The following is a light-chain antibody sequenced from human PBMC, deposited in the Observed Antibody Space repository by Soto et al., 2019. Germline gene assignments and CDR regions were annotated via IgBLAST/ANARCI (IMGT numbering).Light chain of an antibody. CDR2: EVS. CDR3: SSYTSSSTLEV. CDR1: RSDVGGYNY. Sequence: QSALTQPASVSGSPGQSNTISCTGTRSDVGGYNYVSWYQQHPGKAPKLMIYEVSNRPSGVSNRFSGSKSGNTASLTISGLQAEDEADYYCSSYTSSSTLEVFGTGTKVTVL. J-gene: IGLJ1*01. V-gene: IGLV2-14*01.